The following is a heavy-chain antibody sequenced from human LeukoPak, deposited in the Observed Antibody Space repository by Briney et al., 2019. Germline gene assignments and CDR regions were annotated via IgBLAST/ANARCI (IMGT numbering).Heavy chain of an antibody. Sequence: GGSLRLSCAASGFSFSTYAMSWVRQAPGKGLEWVSGVNGNGGSTSYADSVKGRFTIFRDNSKNTVYLQMNSLRVEDTAVYYCAKSLYGGCDYWGQGTVVAVSS. CDR3: AKSLYGGCDY. D-gene: IGHD3-16*02. CDR1: GFSFSTYA. J-gene: IGHJ4*02. V-gene: IGHV3-23*01. CDR2: VNGNGGST.